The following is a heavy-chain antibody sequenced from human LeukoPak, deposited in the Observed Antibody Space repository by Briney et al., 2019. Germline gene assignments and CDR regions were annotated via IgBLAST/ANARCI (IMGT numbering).Heavy chain of an antibody. Sequence: KPSETLSLTCTVSGGSISSGDYYWSWIRQPPGKGLEWIGYIYYSGSTYYNPSLKSRVTISVDTSKNQFSLKLSSVTAAGTAVYYCARDRPGYSSGWDVDWGQGTLVTVSS. CDR3: ARDRPGYSSGWDVD. D-gene: IGHD6-19*01. J-gene: IGHJ4*02. CDR2: IYYSGST. CDR1: GGSISSGDYY. V-gene: IGHV4-30-4*01.